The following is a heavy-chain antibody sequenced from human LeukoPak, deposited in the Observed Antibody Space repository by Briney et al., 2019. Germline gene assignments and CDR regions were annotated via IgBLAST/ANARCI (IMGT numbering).Heavy chain of an antibody. J-gene: IGHJ4*02. CDR2: ISGSDDRI. CDR3: ATSFGYCSSTSCYGTFDY. D-gene: IGHD2-2*01. Sequence: AGGSLRLSCIASGFTYSNYAMSWVRQAPGKGLEWVSSISGSDDRIYYADSVKGRFTISRDNSKNTLYLQMNSLRDEDTAVYYCATSFGYCSSTSCYGTFDYWGQGTLVTVSS. CDR1: GFTYSNYA. V-gene: IGHV3-23*01.